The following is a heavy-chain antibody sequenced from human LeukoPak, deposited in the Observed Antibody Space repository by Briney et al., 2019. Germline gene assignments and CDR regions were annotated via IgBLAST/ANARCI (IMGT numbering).Heavy chain of an antibody. CDR2: FDPEDGET. CDR1: GYTLTELS. CDR3: ATGGDLYYYDSSGLFDY. Sequence: ASVKVSCKVSGYTLTELSMHWVRQAPGKGLEWMGGFDPEDGETIYAQKFQGRITMTEDTSTDTAYMELSSLRSEDTAVYYCATGGDLYYYDSSGLFDYWGQGTLVTVSS. D-gene: IGHD3-22*01. V-gene: IGHV1-24*01. J-gene: IGHJ4*02.